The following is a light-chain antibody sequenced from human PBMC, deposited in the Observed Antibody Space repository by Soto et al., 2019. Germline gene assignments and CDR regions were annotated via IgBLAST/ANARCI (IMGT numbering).Light chain of an antibody. J-gene: IGKJ1*01. V-gene: IGKV3-20*01. CDR2: GTS. CDR3: QQYGSSRWT. Sequence: EIVLTQSPGTLSLSPGERATLSCRASQTVGSAYLAWYQHKPGQAPRLIIYGTSSRATGIPDRISGSGSGTDFTLTISRLEPDDFAVYYCQQYGSSRWTFGQGTKVEAK. CDR1: QTVGSAY.